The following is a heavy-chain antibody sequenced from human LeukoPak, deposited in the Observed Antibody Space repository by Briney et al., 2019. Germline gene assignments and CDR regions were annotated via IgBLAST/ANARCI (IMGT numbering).Heavy chain of an antibody. CDR1: GFTFSSYA. J-gene: IGHJ4*02. CDR2: IGGGGGART. CDR3: AKGKASYDSSGERGFDY. D-gene: IGHD3-22*01. Sequence: GGSLRLSCAASGFTFSSYAMYWVRQAPGKGLEWVSGIGGGGGARTYYADSVKGRFTISRDNSKNTLYLQMNSLRAEDTAVYYCAKGKASYDSSGERGFDYWGQGTLVTVSS. V-gene: IGHV3-23*01.